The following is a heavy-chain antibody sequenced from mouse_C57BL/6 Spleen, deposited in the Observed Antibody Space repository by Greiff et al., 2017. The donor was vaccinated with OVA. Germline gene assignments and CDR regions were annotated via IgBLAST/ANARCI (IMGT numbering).Heavy chain of an antibody. CDR3: ARDLDDDWYFDV. D-gene: IGHD2-12*01. V-gene: IGHV5-4*01. Sequence: EVKLMESGGGLVKPGGSLKLSCAASGFTFSSYAMSWVRQTPEKRLEWVATISDGGSYTYYPDNVKGRFNFSRANAKHNLYLQTSHLKSEDTAMYYCARDLDDDWYFDVWGTGTTVTVSS. CDR2: ISDGGSYT. CDR1: GFTFSSYA. J-gene: IGHJ1*03.